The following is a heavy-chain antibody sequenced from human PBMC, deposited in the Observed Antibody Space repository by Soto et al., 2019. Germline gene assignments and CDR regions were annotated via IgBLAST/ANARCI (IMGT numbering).Heavy chain of an antibody. Sequence: GGSLRLSCAASGFTFSSYAMSWVRQAPGKGLEWVSAISGSGGSTYYADSVKGRFTISRDNSKNTLYLQMNSLRAEDTAVYYCEGSYCSSTSCHYAFDIWGQGTMVT. V-gene: IGHV3-23*01. J-gene: IGHJ3*02. CDR1: GFTFSSYA. D-gene: IGHD2-2*01. CDR3: EGSYCSSTSCHYAFDI. CDR2: ISGSGGST.